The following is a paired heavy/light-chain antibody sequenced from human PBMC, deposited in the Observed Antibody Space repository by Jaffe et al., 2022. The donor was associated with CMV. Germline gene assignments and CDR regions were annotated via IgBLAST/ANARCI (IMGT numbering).Light chain of an antibody. J-gene: IGLJ1*01. Sequence: QSALTQPPPVSGSPGQSVTISCTGTSSDVGGYDYVSWYQQYPGKAPKVIIYDVRNRPSGVPDRFSGSKSGNTASLTISRLQAEDEAEYYCCSYAGDSWVFGTGTKVTVL. CDR1: SSDVGGYDY. CDR2: DVR. V-gene: IGLV2-11*01. CDR3: CSYAGDSWV.
Heavy chain of an antibody. CDR1: GFPFSTFE. CDR2: IGAGTAR. CDR3: TRGGGVIPRLWFDP. D-gene: IGHD3-16*02. J-gene: IGHJ5*02. V-gene: IGHV3-48*03. Sequence: EVQLVESGGGLVQPGGSLRLSCAASGFPFSTFEMNWIRQAPGKGLEWVTYIGAGTARHYADSVKGRFTVSRDNAKNTLYLQMSRLRAEDTAVYYCTRGGGVIPRLWFDPWGQGTLVTVSS.